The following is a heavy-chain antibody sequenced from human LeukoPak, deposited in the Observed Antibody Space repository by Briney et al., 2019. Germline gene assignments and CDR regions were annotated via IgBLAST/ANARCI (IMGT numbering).Heavy chain of an antibody. CDR2: INDSGST. V-gene: IGHV4-34*01. CDR3: ARDNDYRNYFYIDV. CDR1: GGSLSGNY. D-gene: IGHD4-11*01. Sequence: SETLSLTCAVYGGSLSGNYWSWIRQPPGKGLEWIGEINDSGSTNYNPSLKSRVTISLDTSKSQFSLNLTSATAADTAVYYCARDNDYRNYFYIDVWGKGTAVSVSS. J-gene: IGHJ6*03.